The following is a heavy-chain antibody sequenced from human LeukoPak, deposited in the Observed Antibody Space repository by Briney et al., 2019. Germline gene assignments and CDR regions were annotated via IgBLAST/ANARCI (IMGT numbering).Heavy chain of an antibody. Sequence: GGSLRLSCAASGFTLSSYWMTWVRQAPGKGLEWVANINEDGSEKYYVDSVKGRFTISRDNSKNTLYLQMNSLRAEDTAVYYCASYNPYYWGQGTLVTVSS. CDR2: INEDGSEK. V-gene: IGHV3-7*03. J-gene: IGHJ4*02. CDR1: GFTLSSYW. D-gene: IGHD1-1*01. CDR3: ASYNPYY.